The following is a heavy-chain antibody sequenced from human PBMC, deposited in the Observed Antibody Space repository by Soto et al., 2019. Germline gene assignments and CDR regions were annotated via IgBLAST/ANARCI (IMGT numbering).Heavy chain of an antibody. V-gene: IGHV3-23*01. CDR3: AKVPRGYSGYDFTYFDY. CDR2: ISGSGGST. D-gene: IGHD5-12*01. CDR1: GFTFSSYV. J-gene: IGHJ4*02. Sequence: PGGSLRLSCAASGFTFSSYVMSWVRQAPGKGLEWVSAISGSGGSTYYADSVKGRFTISRDNSKNTLYLQMNSLSAEDTAVYYCAKVPRGYSGYDFTYFDYWGQGTLVTVSS.